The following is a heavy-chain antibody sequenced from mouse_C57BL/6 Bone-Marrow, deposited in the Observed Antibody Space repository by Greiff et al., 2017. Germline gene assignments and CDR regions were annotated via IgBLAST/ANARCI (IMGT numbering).Heavy chain of an antibody. Sequence: VQLVESGAELARPGASVKLSCKASGYTFTSYGISWVKQRTGQGLEWIGEIYPRSGNTYYNEKFKGKATLTADKYSSTAYMELRSLTSEDSAVYFCADCFHWYFDVWGTGTTVTVSS. V-gene: IGHV1-81*01. J-gene: IGHJ1*03. CDR1: GYTFTSYG. CDR2: IYPRSGNT. CDR3: ADCFHWYFDV.